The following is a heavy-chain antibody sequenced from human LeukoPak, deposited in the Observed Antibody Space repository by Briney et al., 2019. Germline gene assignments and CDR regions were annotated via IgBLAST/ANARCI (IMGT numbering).Heavy chain of an antibody. V-gene: IGHV1-18*01. CDR1: GYTLTSYG. CDR2: ISAYNGNT. J-gene: IGHJ3*02. D-gene: IGHD3-3*01. CDR3: ARDIGGVVIRRAFDI. Sequence: ASVKVSCKASGYTLTSYGISWVRQAPGQGLEWMGWISAYNGNTNYAQKLQGRVTMTTDTSTSTAYMELRSLRSDDTAVYYCARDIGGVVIRRAFDIWGQGTMVTVSS.